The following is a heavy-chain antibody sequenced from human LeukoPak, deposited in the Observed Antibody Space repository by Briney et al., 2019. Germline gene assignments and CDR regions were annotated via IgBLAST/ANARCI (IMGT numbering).Heavy chain of an antibody. J-gene: IGHJ3*02. CDR1: GFTVSSNY. CDR3: ARGAGYCSGGSCYSDDAFDI. V-gene: IGHV3-53*01. CDR2: IYSGGST. Sequence: SGGSLRLSCAVSGFTVSSNYMSWVRQAPGKGLEWVSVIYSGGSTYYADSVKGRFTISRDNSKNTLYLQMNSLRAEDTAVYYCARGAGYCSGGSCYSDDAFDIWGQGTMVTVSS. D-gene: IGHD2-15*01.